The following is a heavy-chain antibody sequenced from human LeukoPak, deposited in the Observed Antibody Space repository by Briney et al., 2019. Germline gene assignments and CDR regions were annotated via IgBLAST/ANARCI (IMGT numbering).Heavy chain of an antibody. V-gene: IGHV1-2*02. CDR3: ARSEWFGEPQGDY. Sequence: ASVKVSCKASGYTFTGYYMHWVRQAPGQGLEWMGWINPNSGGTNYAQKFQGRVTMTRDTSISTAYMELSRLRSDDMAVYYCARSEWFGEPQGDYWGQGTLVTVSS. CDR1: GYTFTGYY. CDR2: INPNSGGT. D-gene: IGHD3-10*01. J-gene: IGHJ4*02.